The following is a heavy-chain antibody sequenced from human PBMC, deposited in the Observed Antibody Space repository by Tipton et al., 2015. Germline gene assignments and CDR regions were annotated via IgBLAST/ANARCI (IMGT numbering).Heavy chain of an antibody. CDR2: IYPGDSHT. J-gene: IGHJ3*02. D-gene: IGHD1-1*01. CDR3: ARHFPEMEYALDI. CDR1: GYSFSNYW. Sequence: VQLVQSGAEVKKPGESLKISCKGSGYSFSNYWIGWVRQMPGKGLEWMGIIYPGDSHTRYNPSFQGQVTISADKSISTAYLHWSSLKASDTATYYCARHFPEMEYALDIWGQGTTVIVSS. V-gene: IGHV5-51*01.